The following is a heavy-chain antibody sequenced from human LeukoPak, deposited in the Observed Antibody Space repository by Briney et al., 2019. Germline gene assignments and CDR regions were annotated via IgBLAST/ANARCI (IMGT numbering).Heavy chain of an antibody. CDR3: ARVYRRVGRVATIPPSGY. J-gene: IGHJ4*02. V-gene: IGHV7-4-1*02. CDR2: INTNTGNP. D-gene: IGHD5-12*01. Sequence: GASVKVSCKASGYTFTSYAMHWVRQAPGQGLEWMGWINTNTGNPTYAQGFTGRFVFSLDTSVSTAYLQISSLKAEDTAVYYCARVYRRVGRVATIPPSGYWGQGTLVSVSS. CDR1: GYTFTSYA.